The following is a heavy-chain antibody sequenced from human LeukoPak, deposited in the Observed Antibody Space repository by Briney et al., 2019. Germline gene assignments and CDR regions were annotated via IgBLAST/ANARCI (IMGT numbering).Heavy chain of an antibody. Sequence: GASVKVSCKASGYTXTSYFMHGVRQAPGQGLDWMGIINPSGGSTSYAQKFQGRVTMTRDTSTSTVYMELSSLRSEDTAVYYCARDSADYGDYDYWGQGTLVTVSS. D-gene: IGHD4-17*01. J-gene: IGHJ4*02. CDR3: ARDSADYGDYDY. V-gene: IGHV1-46*01. CDR1: GYTXTSYF. CDR2: INPSGGST.